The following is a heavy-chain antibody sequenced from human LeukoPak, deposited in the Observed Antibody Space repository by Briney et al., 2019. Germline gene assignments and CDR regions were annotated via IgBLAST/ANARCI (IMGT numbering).Heavy chain of an antibody. CDR3: ARGGFTFDY. J-gene: IGHJ4*02. CDR2: IYYSGST. D-gene: IGHD5-12*01. Sequence: SETLSLTCTDSGGSISSYYWSWIRQPPGKGLEWIGYIYYSGSTNYNPSLKSRVTISVDTSKNQFSLKLSSVTAADTAVYYCARGGFTFDYWGQGTLVTVSS. V-gene: IGHV4-59*01. CDR1: GGSISSYY.